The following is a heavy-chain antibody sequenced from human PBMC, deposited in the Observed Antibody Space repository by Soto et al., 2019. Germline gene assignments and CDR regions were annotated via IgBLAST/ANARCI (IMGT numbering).Heavy chain of an antibody. CDR3: ARDTSIGFGELLFVYYYGMDV. J-gene: IGHJ6*02. CDR2: ISSSSSTI. Sequence: GRSPRLACAASGFTFSIYSLTLVRQAPGKGLEWVSYISSSSSTIYYADSVKGRFTISRDNAKNSLYLQMNSLRDEDTAVYYCARDTSIGFGELLFVYYYGMDVWGQGTTVTVSS. V-gene: IGHV3-48*02. D-gene: IGHD3-10*01. CDR1: GFTFSIYS.